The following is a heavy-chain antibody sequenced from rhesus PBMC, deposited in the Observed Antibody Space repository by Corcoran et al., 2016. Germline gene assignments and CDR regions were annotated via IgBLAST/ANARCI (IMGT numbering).Heavy chain of an antibody. Sequence: EVQLVETGGGLVQPGGSLRRSWAAFGFTFRSYALQWVRQAPGKGLEWISAINSGGGSTYYADSVQGRFTISRDNSKNTLSLQMNSLRAEDTAVYYGAIGIAAARGYFDYWGQGVLVTVSS. J-gene: IGHJ4*01. V-gene: IGHV3-103*01. CDR2: INSGGGST. D-gene: IGHD6-43*01. CDR3: AIGIAAARGYFDY. CDR1: GFTFRSYA.